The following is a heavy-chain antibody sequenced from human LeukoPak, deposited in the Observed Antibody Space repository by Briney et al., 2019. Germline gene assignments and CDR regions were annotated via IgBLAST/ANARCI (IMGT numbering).Heavy chain of an antibody. CDR1: GYTFTSYD. V-gene: IGHV1-8*01. D-gene: IGHD3-10*01. Sequence: ASVKVSCKASGYTFTSYDINWVRQATEQGLEWMGWMNPNSGNTGYAQKFQGRVTMTRNTSISTAYMELSSLRSEDTAVYYCARGLPYYYGSGSYYNKDGASDWFDPWGQGTLVTVSS. CDR2: MNPNSGNT. CDR3: ARGLPYYYGSGSYYNKDGASDWFDP. J-gene: IGHJ5*02.